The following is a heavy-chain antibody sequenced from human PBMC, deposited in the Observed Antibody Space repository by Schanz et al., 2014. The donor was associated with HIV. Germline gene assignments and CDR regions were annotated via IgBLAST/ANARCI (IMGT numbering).Heavy chain of an antibody. CDR3: ARSPYGEYGNWCFDV. Sequence: QVQLQESGPGLVKPSETLSLTCTVSGGSISGYYWSWIRQRQGKGLEGIGDIYYSGSAYDNASLNISGTKSVETSKNQLTLQGGSVTAADSAVYSCARSPYGEYGNWCFDVWGRGTLVAVSS. CDR2: IYYSGSA. D-gene: IGHD3-10*01. CDR1: GGSISGYY. J-gene: IGHJ2*01. V-gene: IGHV4-59*06.